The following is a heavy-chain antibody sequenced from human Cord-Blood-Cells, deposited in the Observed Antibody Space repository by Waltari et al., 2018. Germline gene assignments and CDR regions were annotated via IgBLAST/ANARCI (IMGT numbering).Heavy chain of an antibody. CDR2: IKRKTDGGTT. CDR3: TADNWNYQNY. Sequence: EVQLVESGGGLVKPGGSLRLSCAASGFTFSNAWMSWVRQAPGKGLEWVGRIKRKTDGGTTDYAAPVKGRFTISRADSKHTLYLQMNSLNTEATAVYYCTADNWNYQNYWGQGTLVTVSS. J-gene: IGHJ4*02. V-gene: IGHV3-15*01. D-gene: IGHD1-7*01. CDR1: GFTFSNAW.